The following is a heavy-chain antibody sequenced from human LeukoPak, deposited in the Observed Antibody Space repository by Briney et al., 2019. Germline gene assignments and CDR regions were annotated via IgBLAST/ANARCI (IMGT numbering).Heavy chain of an antibody. CDR2: VYYSGST. D-gene: IGHD3-10*01. CDR1: GDSLRNASYY. CDR3: ARVRYGSGSYYFDN. Sequence: SETLSLTCTVPGDSLRNASYYWSWIRQPPGKGLDWIGYVYYSGSTNYSPSLNSQVTLSADTSKNQFSLKLTAVTAADTAIYYCARVRYGSGSYYFDNWGQGTLVSVSS. V-gene: IGHV4-61*01. J-gene: IGHJ4*02.